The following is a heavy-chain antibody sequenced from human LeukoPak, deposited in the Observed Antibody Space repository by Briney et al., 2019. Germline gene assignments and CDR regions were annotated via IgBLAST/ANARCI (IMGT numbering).Heavy chain of an antibody. CDR3: ARPDSSGYYYGGYYLDY. Sequence: SETLSLTCAVYGGSFSGYYWSWIRQPPGKGLEWIGEINHSGSTNYNPSLKSRVTISVDTSKNQFSLKLSSVTAADTAVYYCARPDSSGYYYGGYYLDYWGQGTLVTVSS. D-gene: IGHD3-22*01. V-gene: IGHV4-34*01. CDR1: GGSFSGYY. J-gene: IGHJ4*02. CDR2: INHSGST.